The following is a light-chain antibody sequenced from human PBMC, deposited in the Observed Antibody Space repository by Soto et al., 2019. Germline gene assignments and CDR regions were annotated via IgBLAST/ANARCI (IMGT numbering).Light chain of an antibody. CDR1: QSVSSF. CDR3: QQRSNWPLT. V-gene: IGKV3-11*01. J-gene: IGKJ4*01. CDR2: DAS. Sequence: EIVLTQSPATLSLSPGERATLSRRASQSVSSFLAWYQQKPGQAPSLLIYDASKRATGIPDRFSGSGSGTDFTLTISSLEPEDFAVYYCQQRSNWPLTFGGGTKVEIK.